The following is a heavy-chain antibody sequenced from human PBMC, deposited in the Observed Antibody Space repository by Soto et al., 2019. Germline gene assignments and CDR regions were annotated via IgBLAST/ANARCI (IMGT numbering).Heavy chain of an antibody. Sequence: SETLSLTCTVSGDSISAYSWSWVRQPPGKGLEWIGNIHYNGNTKYNPSLKSRVTISVDTSKNQFSLKLSSVTAADTAVYYCARRITMVRGVTAFDYWGQGTLVSVSS. CDR3: ARRITMVRGVTAFDY. D-gene: IGHD3-10*01. CDR1: GDSISAYS. CDR2: IHYNGNT. V-gene: IGHV4-59*08. J-gene: IGHJ4*02.